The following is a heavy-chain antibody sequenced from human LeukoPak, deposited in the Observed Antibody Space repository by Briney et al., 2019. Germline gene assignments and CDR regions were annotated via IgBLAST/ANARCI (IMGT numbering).Heavy chain of an antibody. CDR2: INTNTGNP. CDR1: GYTFTTYA. Sequence: ASVKVSCKASGYTFTTYAMNWVRQAPRHGLEWMGWINTNTGNPTYAQGFTGRFVFSLDTSVSTAYLQISSLKAEDTAVYYCARGRYDVLTDPGAYWGQGTLVTVSS. J-gene: IGHJ4*02. V-gene: IGHV7-4-1*02. CDR3: ARGRYDVLTDPGAY. D-gene: IGHD3-9*01.